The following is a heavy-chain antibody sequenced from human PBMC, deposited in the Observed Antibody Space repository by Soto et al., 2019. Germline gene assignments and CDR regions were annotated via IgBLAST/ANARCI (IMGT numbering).Heavy chain of an antibody. D-gene: IGHD2-15*01. CDR1: GGSISSGGYY. Sequence: SETLSLTGTVSGGSISSGGYYWTWIRQHPGKGLEWIGYIYYSRSTYSNPSLTGRVTISVYTSKNQFSLKLCSVTEADRAVYYCARVDGGFIYWGQGTLVTVSS. CDR2: IYYSRST. V-gene: IGHV4-31*03. J-gene: IGHJ4*02. CDR3: ARVDGGFIY.